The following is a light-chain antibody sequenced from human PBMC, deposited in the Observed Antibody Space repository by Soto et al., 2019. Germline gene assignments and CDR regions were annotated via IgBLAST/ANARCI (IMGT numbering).Light chain of an antibody. CDR1: SSDAGAYNY. CDR3: YSYTSSSTYV. J-gene: IGLJ1*01. CDR2: DVS. V-gene: IGLV2-14*01. Sequence: QSALTQPASVSGSPGQSITISCSGTSSDAGAYNYVSWYQQHPAKAPKLMIYDVSNRPSGVSDRFSGSKSGNTASLTISGLQAEDEADYYCYSYTSSSTYVFGSGTKVTVL.